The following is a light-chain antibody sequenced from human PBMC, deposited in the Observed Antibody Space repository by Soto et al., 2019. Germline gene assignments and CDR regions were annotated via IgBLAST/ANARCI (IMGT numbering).Light chain of an antibody. CDR1: SSDVGSYNL. CDR2: EGS. CDR3: CSYAGSRTYYV. Sequence: QSVLTQPASVSGSPGQSITISCTGTSSDVGSYNLVSWYQQHRGKAPKLMIYEGSKRPSGVSNRFSGSKSGNTASLTISGLQAEDEADYYCCSYAGSRTYYVFGTGTKVTVL. V-gene: IGLV2-23*01. J-gene: IGLJ1*01.